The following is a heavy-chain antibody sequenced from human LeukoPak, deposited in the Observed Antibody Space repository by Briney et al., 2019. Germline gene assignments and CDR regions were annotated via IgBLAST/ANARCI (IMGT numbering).Heavy chain of an antibody. CDR2: ISGSGGST. J-gene: IGHJ4*02. V-gene: IGHV3-23*01. CDR1: GFTFSSYA. D-gene: IGHD5-18*01. CDR3: AKENGYHPARGNQFDY. Sequence: PGGSLRLSCAAPGFTFSSYAMSWVRQAPGKGLEWVSAISGSGGSTYYADSVKGRFTISRDNSKNTLYLQMNSLRAEDTAVYYCAKENGYHPARGNQFDYWGQGTLVTVSS.